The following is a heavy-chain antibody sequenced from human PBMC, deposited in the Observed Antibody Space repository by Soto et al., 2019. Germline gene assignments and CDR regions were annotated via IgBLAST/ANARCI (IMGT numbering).Heavy chain of an antibody. V-gene: IGHV1-46*01. Sequence: ASVKVSCKASGYTFTSYYMHWVRQAPGQGLEWMGIINPSGGSTSYAQKFQGRVTMTRDTSTSTVCMELNSLRSEDTAVFYCARDSGHYYRSDAFDKWGQGTMVTVSS. D-gene: IGHD1-26*01. CDR1: GYTFTSYY. CDR3: ARDSGHYYRSDAFDK. CDR2: INPSGGST. J-gene: IGHJ3*02.